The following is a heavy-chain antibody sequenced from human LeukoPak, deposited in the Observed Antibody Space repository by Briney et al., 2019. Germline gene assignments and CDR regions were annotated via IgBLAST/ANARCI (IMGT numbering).Heavy chain of an antibody. D-gene: IGHD3-22*01. CDR3: ARHGYPRAADY. Sequence: ADPLSLPCSLSGHSLSIGYYRDPLRPPPGTGLDWIENFYHGGNTYYNPSLKSRATISVKPSKNQFSLNLTHVTDADMVVLFCARHGYPRAADYWGQGTLVSVSS. V-gene: IGHV4-38-2*02. J-gene: IGHJ4*02. CDR1: GHSLSIGYY. CDR2: FYHGGNT.